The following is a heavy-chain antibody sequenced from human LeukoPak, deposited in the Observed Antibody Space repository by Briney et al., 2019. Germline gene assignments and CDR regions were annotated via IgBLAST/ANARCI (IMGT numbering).Heavy chain of an antibody. J-gene: IGHJ4*02. CDR1: GGSLSSNY. V-gene: IGHV4-34*01. Sequence: PSETLSLTCAVSGGSLSSNYWSWIRQPPGKGLDWIGEIIHSGSTNYNPSLKGRGTILVDTSMNQFFLQLESVTGADTAVYYCARGRYDFWSGYYGFWGPGNLVTVSS. CDR2: IIHSGST. D-gene: IGHD3-3*01. CDR3: ARGRYDFWSGYYGF.